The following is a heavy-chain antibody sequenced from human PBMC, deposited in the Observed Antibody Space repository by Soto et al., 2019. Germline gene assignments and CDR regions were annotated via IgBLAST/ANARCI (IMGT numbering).Heavy chain of an antibody. CDR1: GYRFSDYY. V-gene: IGHV1-2*02. Sequence: QVRLVQSGAEVKKPGASVTVSCKASGYRFSDYYLHWVRQAPGQGPEWMGWMNPNSGDTKYAQKFKGRVTMTRDTSVRTAFMELNWLKSDDTAVYYCARESGGATATLDYYYFYMDVWGIGTTVTVSS. CDR3: ARESGGATATLDYYYFYMDV. D-gene: IGHD5-12*01. J-gene: IGHJ6*03. CDR2: MNPNSGDT.